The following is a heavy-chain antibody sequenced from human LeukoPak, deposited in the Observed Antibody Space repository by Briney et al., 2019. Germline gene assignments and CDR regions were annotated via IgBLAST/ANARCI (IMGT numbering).Heavy chain of an antibody. D-gene: IGHD3-3*01. CDR2: IYYSGST. CDR1: GGSISSSSYY. CDR3: ARGRGLRFLEWLGSAGRFDY. Sequence: PSETLSLTCTVSGGSISSSSYYWGWIRQPPGKGLEWIGSIYYSGSTYYNPSLKSRLTISVDTSKNQFSLKLSSVTAADTAVYYCARGRGLRFLEWLGSAGRFDYWGQGTLVTVSS. J-gene: IGHJ4*02. V-gene: IGHV4-39*07.